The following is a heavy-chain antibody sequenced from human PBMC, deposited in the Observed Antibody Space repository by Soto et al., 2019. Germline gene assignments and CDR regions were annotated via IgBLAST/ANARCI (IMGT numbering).Heavy chain of an antibody. J-gene: IGHJ3*02. CDR3: ARASSGWQDAFDI. V-gene: IGHV4-61*01. Sequence: QVQLQESGPGLVKPSETLSLTCTVSGGSVSSGSYYWSWIRQPPGKGLEWIGYIYYSGSTNYNPSLKSRVTISVDTSKTQFSLKLSSVTAADTAVYYCARASSGWQDAFDIWGQGTMVTVSS. D-gene: IGHD6-19*01. CDR1: GGSVSSGSYY. CDR2: IYYSGST.